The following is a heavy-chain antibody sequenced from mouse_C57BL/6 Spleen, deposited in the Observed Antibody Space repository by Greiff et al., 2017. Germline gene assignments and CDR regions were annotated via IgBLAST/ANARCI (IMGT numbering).Heavy chain of an antibody. CDR2: INPYNGDT. CDR1: GYSFTGYF. D-gene: IGHD2-1*01. Sequence: EVQLHQSGPELVKPGASVQISCKASGYSFTGYFMNWVKQSHGKSLEWIGSINPYNGDTYYNQKFEGKATSTVDQSSSTAHMVLLSLTSEDFAVYYGSKSYGNPWYFDVWGTGITVTVSS. V-gene: IGHV1-37*01. J-gene: IGHJ1*03. CDR3: SKSYGNPWYFDV.